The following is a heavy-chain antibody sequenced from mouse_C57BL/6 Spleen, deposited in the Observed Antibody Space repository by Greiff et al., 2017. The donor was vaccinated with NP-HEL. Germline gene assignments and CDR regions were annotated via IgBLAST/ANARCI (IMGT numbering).Heavy chain of an antibody. CDR2: INPSNGGP. V-gene: IGHV1-53*01. CDR3: ARGELGDWYFDV. CDR1: GYTFTSYW. Sequence: VQLQQSGTELVKPGASVKLSCKASGYTFTSYWMHWVKQRPGQGLEWIGNINPSNGGPNYNEKFKSKATLTVDKSSSTAYMQLSSLTSEDSAVYYCARGELGDWYFDVWGTGTTVTVSS. J-gene: IGHJ1*03. D-gene: IGHD4-1*01.